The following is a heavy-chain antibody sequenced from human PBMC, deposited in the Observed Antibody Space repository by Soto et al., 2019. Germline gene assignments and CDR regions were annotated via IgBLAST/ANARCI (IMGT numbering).Heavy chain of an antibody. Sequence: QVQLVESGGGVVQPGRSLRLSCAASGFTFSSYGMHWVRQAPGKGLEWVAVIWYDGSNKYYADSVKGRFTISRDNSKNTLYLQMNSVRAEDTAVYYCARVGGHGLVSLISPDYYCYVDVWGKGSTVTVSS. V-gene: IGHV3-33*01. D-gene: IGHD6-19*01. CDR2: IWYDGSNK. CDR1: GFTFSSYG. J-gene: IGHJ6*03. CDR3: ARVGGHGLVSLISPDYYCYVDV.